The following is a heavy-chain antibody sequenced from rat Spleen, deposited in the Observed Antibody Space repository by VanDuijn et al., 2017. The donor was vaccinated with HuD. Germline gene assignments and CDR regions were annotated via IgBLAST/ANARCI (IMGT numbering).Heavy chain of an antibody. J-gene: IGHJ2*01. CDR1: GFTFSNYG. D-gene: IGHD1-1*01. V-gene: IGHV5-19*01. Sequence: EVQLVESGGGLVQPGRSLKLSCAASGFTFSNYGMHWIRQAPTKGLDWVASISPSGGSTYYRDSVKGRFTISRDNAKSTLYLQMDSLRSEDTATYYCATFGVGLYYSGDYWGQGVMVTVSS. CDR3: ATFGVGLYYSGDY. CDR2: ISPSGGST.